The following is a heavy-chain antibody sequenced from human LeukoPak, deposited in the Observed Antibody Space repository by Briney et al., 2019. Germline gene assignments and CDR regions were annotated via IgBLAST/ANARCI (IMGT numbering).Heavy chain of an antibody. CDR1: GGSMSSYY. V-gene: IGHV4-59*01. CDR2: IYHSGTT. J-gene: IGHJ5*02. CDR3: ARAPGVGGGPVAGTNWFDP. D-gene: IGHD6-19*01. Sequence: SETLSLTCTVSGGSMSSYYWSWIRQPPAKGLEWIGYIYHSGTTNYNPSLKSRVTISVDKPKKQFSLKLNSVTAADTAVYYCARAPGVGGGPVAGTNWFDPWGQGTLVTVSS.